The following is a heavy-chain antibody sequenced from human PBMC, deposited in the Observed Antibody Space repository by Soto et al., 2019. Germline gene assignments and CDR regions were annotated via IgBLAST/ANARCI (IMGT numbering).Heavy chain of an antibody. V-gene: IGHV1-2*04. CDR2: INPNSGGT. CDR3: ARARFGKSSSSYYYYGMDV. D-gene: IGHD6-6*01. CDR1: GYTFTGYY. J-gene: IGHJ6*02. Sequence: KVSCKASGYTFTGYYMHWVRQAPGQGLEWMGWINPNSGGTNYAQKFQGWVTMTRDTSISTAYMELSRLRSDDTAVYYCARARFGKSSSSYYYYGMDVWGQGTTVTVSS.